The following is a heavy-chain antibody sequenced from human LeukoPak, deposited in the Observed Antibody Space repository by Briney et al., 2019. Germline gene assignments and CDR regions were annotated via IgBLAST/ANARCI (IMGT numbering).Heavy chain of an antibody. CDR2: IKQDGSEK. CDR3: AREVVAATYYMDV. V-gene: IGHV3-7*01. J-gene: IGHJ6*03. D-gene: IGHD2-15*01. Sequence: GGSLRLSWAASGFTFSSYWMSWVRQAPRKGLEWVANIKQDGSEKYYVDSVKGRFTISRDNAKNSLYLQMNSLRAEDTAVYYCAREVVAATYYMDVWGKGTTVTVSS. CDR1: GFTFSSYW.